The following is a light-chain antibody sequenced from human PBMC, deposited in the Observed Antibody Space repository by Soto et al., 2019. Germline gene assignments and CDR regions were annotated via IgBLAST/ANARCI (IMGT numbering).Light chain of an antibody. CDR1: QSVSRY. V-gene: IGKV3-11*01. CDR3: QQRSNWIYT. CDR2: DAS. J-gene: IGKJ2*01. Sequence: EIVLTQSPATLSLSPGERATLSCRASQSVSRYLAWYQQKPGQAPRLLIYDASNRATGIPGRFSGSGSGTDFTLTISSLEPEDFAVYYCQQRSNWIYTFGQGTKVDIK.